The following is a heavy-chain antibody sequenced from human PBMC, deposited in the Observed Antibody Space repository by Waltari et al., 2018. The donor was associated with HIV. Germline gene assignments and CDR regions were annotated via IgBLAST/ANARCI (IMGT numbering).Heavy chain of an antibody. Sequence: QVQLVQSGAEVRKPGASVKVSCKTSGYTFTDYYIHWVRQAPGQGPEWMGWFYPNSGDTHFAEKFQGRVTLTRDTSIRTAYVEVSNLRSDDTAVYYCARQMTFYDALDIWGQGTMVSVSS. J-gene: IGHJ3*02. CDR1: GYTFTDYY. CDR2: FYPNSGDT. CDR3: ARQMTFYDALDI. V-gene: IGHV1-2*02.